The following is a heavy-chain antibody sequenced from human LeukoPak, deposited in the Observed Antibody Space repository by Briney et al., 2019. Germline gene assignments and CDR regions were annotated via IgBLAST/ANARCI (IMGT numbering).Heavy chain of an antibody. CDR1: GFSLSTSGMC. D-gene: IGHD4-17*01. CDR3: ARMTTVTSNFDY. V-gene: IGHV2-70*11. CDR2: IDWDDDK. J-gene: IGHJ4*02. Sequence: SGPALVKPTQTLTLTCTFSGFSLSTSGMCVSWIRQPPGKALEWLARIDWDDDKYYSTSLKTRLTISKDTSKNQVVLTMTNMDPVDTATYYCARMTTVTSNFDYWGQGTLVTVSS.